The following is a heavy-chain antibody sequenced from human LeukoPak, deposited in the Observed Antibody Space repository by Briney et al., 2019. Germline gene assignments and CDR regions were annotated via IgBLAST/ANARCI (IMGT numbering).Heavy chain of an antibody. J-gene: IGHJ4*02. D-gene: IGHD3-10*01. CDR2: IGGSGVRT. CDR1: GFTFTTYG. CDR3: ACRLDYYGSGSYYDFDY. V-gene: IGHV3-23*01. Sequence: GGSLRLSCSASGFTFTTYGMNWVRQAPGKGLEWVSGIGGSGVRTYYADSVKGRFTISRDNSKNTLYLQMSSLRAEDTAVYYCACRLDYYGSGSYYDFDYWGQGTLVTVSS.